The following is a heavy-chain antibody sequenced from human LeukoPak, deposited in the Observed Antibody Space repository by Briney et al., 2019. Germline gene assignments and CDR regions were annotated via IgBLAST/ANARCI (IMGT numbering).Heavy chain of an antibody. CDR1: GGTFSSYA. Sequence: ASVKVSCKASGGTFSSYAISWVRQAPGQGLEWMGWISAYNGNTNYAQKLQGRVTMTTDTSTSTAYMELRSLRSDDTAVYYCARGLYQEWFDPWGQGTLVTVSS. J-gene: IGHJ5*02. D-gene: IGHD2-2*01. CDR2: ISAYNGNT. CDR3: ARGLYQEWFDP. V-gene: IGHV1-18*01.